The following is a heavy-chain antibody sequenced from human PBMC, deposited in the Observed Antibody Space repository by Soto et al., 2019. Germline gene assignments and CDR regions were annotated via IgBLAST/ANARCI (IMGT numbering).Heavy chain of an antibody. V-gene: IGHV4-59*08. Sequence: PSETLSLTCTVSGGSISSYYWSWIRQPPGKGLEWIGYIYYSRSTNYNPSLKSRVTISVDTSKNQFSLKLSSVTAADTAVYYCARGEGYCSSTSCYDVPYYYMDVWGKGTTVTVSS. J-gene: IGHJ6*03. D-gene: IGHD2-2*01. CDR1: GGSISSYY. CDR3: ARGEGYCSSTSCYDVPYYYMDV. CDR2: IYYSRST.